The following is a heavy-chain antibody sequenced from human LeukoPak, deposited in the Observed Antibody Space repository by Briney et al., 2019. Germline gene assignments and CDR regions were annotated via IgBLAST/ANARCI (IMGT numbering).Heavy chain of an antibody. CDR3: ARGNYDFAYDP. D-gene: IGHD3-3*01. Sequence: GGSLRLSCGACGFILSDFDMNWVRQAPGKGLEWVSYFSTSGSYIHYADSVKGRYTISRDDAKNSLYLQLDSLTVEDTAVYFCARGNYDFAYDPWGQGTLVTVSS. V-gene: IGHV3-21*01. CDR2: FSTSGSYI. CDR1: GFILSDFD. J-gene: IGHJ5*02.